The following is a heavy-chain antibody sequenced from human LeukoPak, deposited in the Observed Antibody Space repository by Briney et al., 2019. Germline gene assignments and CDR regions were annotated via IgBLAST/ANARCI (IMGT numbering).Heavy chain of an antibody. V-gene: IGHV7-4-1*02. J-gene: IGHJ4*02. CDR1: GYTFTTFA. Sequence: ASAKVSCKASGYTFTTFAVYWVRQAPRQGPEWMGWINTDTGNPTYAQGFTGRFVFSLDTSVSTAYLQISSLKAEDTAVYYCATDWRVGVKGHFDYWGQGTLVTVSS. CDR2: INTDTGNP. CDR3: ATDWRVGVKGHFDY. D-gene: IGHD1-26*01.